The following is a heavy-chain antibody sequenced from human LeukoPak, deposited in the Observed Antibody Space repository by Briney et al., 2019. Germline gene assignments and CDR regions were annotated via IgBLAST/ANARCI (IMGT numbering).Heavy chain of an antibody. CDR3: ARVLDYGESFDY. CDR1: GFTFSDYY. CDR2: ISSSGSTI. Sequence: GGSLRLSCAASGFTFSDYYMSWIRQAPGNGLEWVSYISSSGSTIYYADSVKGRFTISRDNAKNSLYLQMNSLRAEDTAVYYCARVLDYGESFDYWGQGTLVTVSS. V-gene: IGHV3-11*01. D-gene: IGHD4-17*01. J-gene: IGHJ4*02.